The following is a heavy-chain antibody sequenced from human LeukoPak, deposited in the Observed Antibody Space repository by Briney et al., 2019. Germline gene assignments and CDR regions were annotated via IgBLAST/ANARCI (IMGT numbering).Heavy chain of an antibody. J-gene: IGHJ4*02. CDR1: GYTFTSYG. CDR2: IIPIFGTA. Sequence: SVKVSCKASGYTFTSYGISWVRQAPGQGLEWMGGIIPIFGTANYAQKFQGRVTITADESTSTAYMELSSLRSEDTAVYYCASPIYYYNSSGYYPFDYWGQGTLVTVSS. CDR3: ASPIYYYNSSGYYPFDY. V-gene: IGHV1-69*13. D-gene: IGHD3-22*01.